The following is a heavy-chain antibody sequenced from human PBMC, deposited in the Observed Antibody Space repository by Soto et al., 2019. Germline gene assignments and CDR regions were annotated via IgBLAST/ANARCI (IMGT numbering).Heavy chain of an antibody. D-gene: IGHD1-26*01. J-gene: IGHJ4*02. Sequence: GGALTLLCAASGFSFSNYAMHWVRQAPGKGLVWVAVIWYDGSNKYYADSVKGRYTISKDNSQTTVYLQMNSLRAEDSAVYYCTRDPYGGSRYYFDSWGQGTLVTVSS. CDR3: TRDPYGGSRYYFDS. V-gene: IGHV3-33*01. CDR2: IWYDGSNK. CDR1: GFSFSNYA.